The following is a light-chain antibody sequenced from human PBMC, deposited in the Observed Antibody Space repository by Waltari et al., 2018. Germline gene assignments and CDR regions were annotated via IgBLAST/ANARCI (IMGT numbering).Light chain of an antibody. CDR1: TSNIGGNT. Sequence: QSVLTQPPSASGTPGQRVTISCSGSTSNIGGNTINWFQQLPGTAPKLLIYSKKQPPPGVPDRFSGAKYGTSAALASSGLQSEDEADFYCATWDDSLNGVVFGGGTKLTVL. CDR3: ATWDDSLNGVV. J-gene: IGLJ3*02. CDR2: SKK. V-gene: IGLV1-44*01.